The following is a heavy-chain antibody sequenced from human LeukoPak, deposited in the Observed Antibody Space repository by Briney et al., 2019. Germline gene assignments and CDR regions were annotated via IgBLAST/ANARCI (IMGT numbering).Heavy chain of an antibody. CDR1: GFTFDDYG. Sequence: GGSLRLSCAASGFTFDDYGMSWVRQAPGKGLEWVSGINWNGGSTGYADSVKGRFTISRDNAKNSLYLQMNSLRAEDTALYYCARDRPTTIFGVANNWFDPWGQGTLVTASS. CDR3: ARDRPTTIFGVANNWFDP. V-gene: IGHV3-20*04. D-gene: IGHD3-3*01. CDR2: INWNGGST. J-gene: IGHJ5*02.